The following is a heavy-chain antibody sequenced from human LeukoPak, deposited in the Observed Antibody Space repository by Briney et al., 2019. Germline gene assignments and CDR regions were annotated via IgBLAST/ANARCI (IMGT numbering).Heavy chain of an antibody. CDR2: INTYNGNT. J-gene: IGHJ4*02. V-gene: IGHV1-18*01. D-gene: IGHD3-22*01. Sequence: ASVKVSCKASGYTFTRYGISWVRQAPGQGLEWMGWINTYNGNTDYAQKLQGRVTMTTDTSTSTAYMELRSLRSDDTALYYCATNYCDSSGYYSIDYWGQGTLVTVSS. CDR3: ATNYCDSSGYYSIDY. CDR1: GYTFTRYG.